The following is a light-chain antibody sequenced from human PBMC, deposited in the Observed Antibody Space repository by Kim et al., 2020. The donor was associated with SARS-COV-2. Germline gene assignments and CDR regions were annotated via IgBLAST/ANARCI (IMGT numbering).Light chain of an antibody. V-gene: IGLV10-54*01. CDR1: SNSVGTQG. Sequence: RQTATFPRRGSSNSVGTQGAAWLQQHQGPPPKLLFHRNINRPSGISERLSVSRSGNTASLTITGLQPEDEADYYCLAWDSSLGAWVFGGGTRLTVL. CDR3: LAWDSSLGAWV. CDR2: RNI. J-gene: IGLJ3*02.